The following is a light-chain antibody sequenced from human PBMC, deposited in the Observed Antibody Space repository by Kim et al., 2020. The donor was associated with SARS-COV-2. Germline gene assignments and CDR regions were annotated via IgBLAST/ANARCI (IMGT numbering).Light chain of an antibody. Sequence: VTISCTGSSSNIGADYDVHWYQRVPGTAPKLLIYGNTTRPAGVPDRFSGSKSGTSASLAISGLLPEDEADYYCQSYDITLSDSRVFGGGTQLTVL. V-gene: IGLV1-40*01. CDR1: SSNIGADYD. J-gene: IGLJ3*02. CDR3: QSYDITLSDSRV. CDR2: GNT.